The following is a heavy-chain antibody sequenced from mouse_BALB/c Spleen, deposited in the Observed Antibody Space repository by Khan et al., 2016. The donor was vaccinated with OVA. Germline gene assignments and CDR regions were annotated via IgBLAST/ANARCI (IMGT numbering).Heavy chain of an antibody. CDR1: GYTFTEYT. CDR3: ARDAGRY. D-gene: IGHD3-3*01. Sequence: VRLQQSGPELVKPGASVKISCKTSGYTFTEYTLHWVKQSHGKSLEWIGVINPKNGVTSYNQKFKGKATLTVDKSSSTAYMEFRSLTSEVSAVYYCARDAGRYWGQGTSVTVSS. J-gene: IGHJ4*01. CDR2: INPKNGVT. V-gene: IGHV1-18*01.